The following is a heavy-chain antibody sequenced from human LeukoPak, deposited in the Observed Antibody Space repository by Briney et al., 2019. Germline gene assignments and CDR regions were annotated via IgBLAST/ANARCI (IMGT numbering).Heavy chain of an antibody. J-gene: IGHJ3*02. Sequence: ASVKVSCKTSGYTFDTYGITWVRQAPGQGLEWMGRISAYNGDTNYAQKLQGRVTMTTDTSTSTAYMELSSLRSVDTAVYYCARVRSVQYGSGQAFDIWGQGTMVTVSS. CDR1: GYTFDTYG. V-gene: IGHV1-18*01. CDR2: ISAYNGDT. D-gene: IGHD1-26*01. CDR3: ARVRSVQYGSGQAFDI.